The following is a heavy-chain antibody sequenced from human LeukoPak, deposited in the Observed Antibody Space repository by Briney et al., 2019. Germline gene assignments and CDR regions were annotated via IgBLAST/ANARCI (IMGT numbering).Heavy chain of an antibody. D-gene: IGHD1-20*01. Sequence: GGSLRLSCAASGFTFSSYDMHWVRQATGKGLEWVSAIGTAGDTYYPGSVKGRFTISRDNSKNTLYLQMNSLRAEDTAVYYCARGLSQNNWNDGYWGQGTLVTVSS. J-gene: IGHJ4*02. V-gene: IGHV3-13*04. CDR1: GFTFSSYD. CDR3: ARGLSQNNWNDGY. CDR2: IGTAGDT.